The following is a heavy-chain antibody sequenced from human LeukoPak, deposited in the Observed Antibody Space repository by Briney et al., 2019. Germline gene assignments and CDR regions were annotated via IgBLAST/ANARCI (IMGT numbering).Heavy chain of an antibody. CDR1: GFTFSNYV. J-gene: IGHJ4*02. D-gene: IGHD1-26*01. Sequence: GGSLRLSCAASGFTFSNYVMSWVRQAPGKGLEWVSSISSTGANTYYADSVKGRFIISRGNSKNTLYLQMNSLRAEDTALYYCAEEVGNTYPTFDYWGQGTLVTVSS. CDR2: ISSTGANT. CDR3: AEEVGNTYPTFDY. V-gene: IGHV3-23*01.